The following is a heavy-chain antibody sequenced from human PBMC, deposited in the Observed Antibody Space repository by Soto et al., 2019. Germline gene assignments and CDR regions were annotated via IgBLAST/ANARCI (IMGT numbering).Heavy chain of an antibody. V-gene: IGHV3-53*01. Sequence: EVQLVESGGGLIQPGGSLRLSCAASGFTVSSNYMSWVRQAPGKGLEWVSLIYSGGSTYYADSVKGRFTISRDNSKNPLYLKMNSLRAEDTAVYYCARGVRGYSYGKGAFDIWGQGTMVTVSS. CDR1: GFTVSSNY. D-gene: IGHD5-18*01. J-gene: IGHJ3*02. CDR3: ARGVRGYSYGKGAFDI. CDR2: IYSGGST.